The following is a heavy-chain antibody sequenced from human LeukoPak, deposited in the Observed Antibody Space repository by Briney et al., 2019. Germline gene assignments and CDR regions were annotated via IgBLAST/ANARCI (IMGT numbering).Heavy chain of an antibody. V-gene: IGHV1-46*01. J-gene: IGHJ4*02. Sequence: GASVKVSCKASGYTFTSYYMHWVRQAPGQGLEWMGIINPSGGSTSYAQKFQDRVTMTRDMSTSTVYMELSSLRSEDTAVYYCARDPPPSRYSYGQYYFDYWGQGTLVTVSS. CDR1: GYTFTSYY. CDR3: ARDPPPSRYSYGQYYFDY. CDR2: INPSGGST. D-gene: IGHD5-18*01.